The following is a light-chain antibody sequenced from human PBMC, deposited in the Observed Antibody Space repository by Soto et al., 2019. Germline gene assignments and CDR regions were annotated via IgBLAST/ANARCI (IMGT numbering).Light chain of an antibody. CDR3: CSYAGSSTFVV. Sequence: QSVLTQPASVSGSPGQSITISCTGTSSDVGSYNLVSWYQQHPGKAPKLMISEVSKRPSGVSNRFSGSKSGNTASLTISGLQAEDEADYYCCSYAGSSTFVVVGGGTKLTVL. V-gene: IGLV2-23*02. J-gene: IGLJ2*01. CDR2: EVS. CDR1: SSDVGSYNL.